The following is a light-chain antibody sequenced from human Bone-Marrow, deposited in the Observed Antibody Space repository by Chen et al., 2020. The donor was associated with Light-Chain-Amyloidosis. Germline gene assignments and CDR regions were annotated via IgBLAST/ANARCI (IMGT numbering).Light chain of an antibody. J-gene: IGLJ3*02. Sequence: SSVLTPPSSVSVAPGQTATIACGGNNIGSTSVHWYQQTPGQAPLLVVYDDSDRPSGIPERLSGSNSGNTASLTSSRVEAGDEADYYCQVWDRSSDRPVFGGGTKLTVL. CDR1: NIGSTS. V-gene: IGLV3-21*02. CDR2: DDS. CDR3: QVWDRSSDRPV.